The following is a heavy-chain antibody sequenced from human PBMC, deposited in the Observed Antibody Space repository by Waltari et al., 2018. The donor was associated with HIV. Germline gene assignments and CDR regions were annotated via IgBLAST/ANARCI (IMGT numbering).Heavy chain of an antibody. J-gene: IGHJ2*01. V-gene: IGHV3-73*02. CDR2: IKSKRDTYAT. CDR3: TRVFESLNWYFDV. CDR1: GFKFDGST. Sequence: QLLQSGGIEVRPGGSLNVSCTASGFKFDGSTLHWVRQLSGRGLEWIGHIKSKRDTYATSYSTALGGRFTIYRDDLTNTVSLHMNSLKNEDTAIYYCTRVFESLNWYFDVWGRGTLVSV.